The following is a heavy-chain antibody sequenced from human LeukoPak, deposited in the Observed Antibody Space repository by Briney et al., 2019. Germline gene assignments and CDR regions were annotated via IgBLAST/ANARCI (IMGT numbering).Heavy chain of an antibody. D-gene: IGHD6-19*01. J-gene: IGHJ4*02. Sequence: PSETLSFTCTVSGGSITTYYWSWIRQPPGKGLEWIGYIYYSGSTNYNPSLKSRVTISVDTSKNQFSLRLTSVTAADTAVYYCARLQAVAGAWGSDYWGQGTLVTVSS. CDR2: IYYSGST. CDR1: GGSITTYY. V-gene: IGHV4-59*08. CDR3: ARLQAVAGAWGSDY.